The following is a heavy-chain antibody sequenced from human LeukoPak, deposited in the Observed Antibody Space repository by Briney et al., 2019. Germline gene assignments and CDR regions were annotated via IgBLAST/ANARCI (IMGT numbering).Heavy chain of an antibody. CDR2: IYYSGST. CDR3: ARGAFDP. V-gene: IGHV4-39*01. Sequence: SETLSLTCTVSAGSISSSSYSWGWIRQPPGKGLEWIGSIYYSGSTYYNPSLKSRVTISVDTSKNQFSLELRTVTAADTAVYYCARGAFDPWGQGTLVTVSS. D-gene: IGHD1-26*01. J-gene: IGHJ5*02. CDR1: AGSISSSSYS.